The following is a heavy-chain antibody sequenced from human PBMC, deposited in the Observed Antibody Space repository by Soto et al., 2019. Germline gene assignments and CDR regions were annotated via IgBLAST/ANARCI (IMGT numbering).Heavy chain of an antibody. CDR2: IYYSGST. V-gene: IGHV4-59*01. CDR1: GGSISSYY. CDR3: ARGGGGLTYYYYMDV. D-gene: IGHD2-15*01. Sequence: SETLSLTCTVSGGSISSYYWSWIRQPPGKGLEWIGDIYYSGSTNYNPSLKSRVTISVDTSKNQFSLKLSSVTAADTAVYYCARGGGGLTYYYYMDVWGKGTTVTVSS. J-gene: IGHJ6*03.